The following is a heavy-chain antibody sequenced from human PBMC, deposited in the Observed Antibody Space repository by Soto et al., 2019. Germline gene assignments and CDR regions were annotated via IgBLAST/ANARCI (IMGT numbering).Heavy chain of an antibody. Sequence: QLQLHESGPGLVKPSETLSLTCTVSGGSVSSDSHHWGWLRQPPGKGLEWIGSIYFTGNTYYNPSLKSRVTISVDSSNDQFFLRLSSVAAADTSVYYCARHLSKGRTPYYFYALDAWGRGTTVTVSS. V-gene: IGHV4-39*01. CDR1: GGSVSSDSHH. CDR2: IYFTGNT. CDR3: ARHLSKGRTPYYFYALDA. J-gene: IGHJ6*02.